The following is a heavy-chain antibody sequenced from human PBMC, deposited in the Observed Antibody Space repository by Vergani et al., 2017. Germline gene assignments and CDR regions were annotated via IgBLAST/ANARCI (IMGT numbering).Heavy chain of an antibody. Sequence: HLLESGGGLVQPGGSLRLSCAASGFTFSSYAMSWVRQAPGKGLEWVSAISGSGGSTYYADSVKGRFTLYRDNSKNTLYLQMNSLRAEDTAVYYCAKNPEYSSSSSGMDVWGQGTTVTVSS. CDR3: AKNPEYSSSSSGMDV. V-gene: IGHV3-23*01. CDR1: GFTFSSYA. J-gene: IGHJ6*02. D-gene: IGHD6-6*01. CDR2: ISGSGGST.